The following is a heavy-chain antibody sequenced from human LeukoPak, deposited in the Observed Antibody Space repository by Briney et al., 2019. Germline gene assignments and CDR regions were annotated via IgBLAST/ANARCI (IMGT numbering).Heavy chain of an antibody. V-gene: IGHV1-69*06. CDR1: GGTFSSYA. D-gene: IGHD4-23*01. J-gene: IGHJ4*02. CDR2: IIPSFGTA. Sequence: SVKVSCKASGGTFSSYAISWGRQAPGQGLEWMGGIIPSFGTANYAQKFQGRVTITADKSTSTAHMELRRLRSEDTAVYYCARAYGGNSGGFDYWGQGTLVTVSS. CDR3: ARAYGGNSGGFDY.